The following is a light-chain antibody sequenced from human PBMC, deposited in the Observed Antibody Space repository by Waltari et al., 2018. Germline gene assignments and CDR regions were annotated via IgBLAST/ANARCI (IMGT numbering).Light chain of an antibody. Sequence: QSVLTQPPSASGTPGQSVSISCSGSNSNIGKNYVYWYQQVPGTAPKLIIYRNNQRPSGVPDRFSGSESGTAASLAISGLRAEDGADYHCSTWDDSLSGRVFGGGTKVTVL. CDR2: RNN. V-gene: IGLV1-47*01. CDR1: NSNIGKNY. CDR3: STWDDSLSGRV. J-gene: IGLJ3*02.